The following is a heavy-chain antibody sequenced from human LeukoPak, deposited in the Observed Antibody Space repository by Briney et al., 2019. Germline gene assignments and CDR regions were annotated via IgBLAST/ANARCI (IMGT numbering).Heavy chain of an antibody. J-gene: IGHJ3*01. CDR1: GFTFSSYS. Sequence: GGSLRLSCAASGFTFSSYSMNWVRQAPGKGLEWVSYISSSSSTIYYADSVKGRFTISRDNAKNTLYLQMNSLRAEDTAVYHCARGSAFSYGNDAFDVWGQGTMVIVSS. CDR2: ISSSSSTI. V-gene: IGHV3-48*04. D-gene: IGHD5-18*01. CDR3: ARGSAFSYGNDAFDV.